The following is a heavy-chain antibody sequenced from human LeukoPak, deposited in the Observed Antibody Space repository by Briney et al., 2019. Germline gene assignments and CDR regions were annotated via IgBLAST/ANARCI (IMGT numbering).Heavy chain of an antibody. D-gene: IGHD6-19*01. CDR3: ARCPVAAGARGIYNWFDP. V-gene: IGHV5-51*01. Sequence: GESLKISCKGSGYTFTSYWIGWVRQMPGKGLEWMGIIYPGDSDTRYSPSFQGQVTISADKSISTAYLQWSSLKASDTAMYYCARCPVAAGARGIYNWFDPWGQGTLVTVSS. CDR2: IYPGDSDT. CDR1: GYTFTSYW. J-gene: IGHJ5*02.